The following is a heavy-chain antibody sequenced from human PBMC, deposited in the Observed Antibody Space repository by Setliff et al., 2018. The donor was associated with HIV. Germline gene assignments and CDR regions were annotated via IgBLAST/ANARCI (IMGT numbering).Heavy chain of an antibody. V-gene: IGHV4-39*07. J-gene: IGHJ4*02. CDR2: IYYSGST. CDR3: ARVFEGGSLDY. Sequence: PSETLSLTCTVSGGSISSSSYYWGWIRQPPGKGLEWIGSIYYSGSTYYNPSLKSRVTISVDTSKNQFSLKLSSVTAADTAVYYCARVFEGGSLDYWGQGTLVTVSS. D-gene: IGHD1-26*01. CDR1: GGSISSSSYY.